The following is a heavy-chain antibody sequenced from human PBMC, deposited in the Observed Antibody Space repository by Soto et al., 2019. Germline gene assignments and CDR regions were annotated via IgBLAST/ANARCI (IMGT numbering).Heavy chain of an antibody. CDR1: GGTFSSYA. CDR2: IIPIFGTA. J-gene: IGHJ4*02. V-gene: IGHV1-69*01. Sequence: QVQLVQSGAEVKKPGSSVKVSCKASGGTFSSYAISWVRQAPGQGLEWMGGIIPIFGTANYAQKVQGRVTIPADDSTSTAYMELSSLRAEDTAVYYCARVQAPSYYYDSSGYYSPFDYWGQGTLVTVSS. D-gene: IGHD3-22*01. CDR3: ARVQAPSYYYDSSGYYSPFDY.